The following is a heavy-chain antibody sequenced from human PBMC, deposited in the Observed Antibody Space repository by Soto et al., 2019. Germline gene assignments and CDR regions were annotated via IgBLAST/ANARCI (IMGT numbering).Heavy chain of an antibody. CDR3: ARGYCSGGSCYSDDAFDI. J-gene: IGHJ3*02. Sequence: QVQLVQSGAEVKKPGASVKVSCKASGYTLTSYGISWVRQAPGQGLEWMGWISAYNGNTNYAQNLQGRVTMTTDTSTSTANMELRSLRSDDTAVYYCARGYCSGGSCYSDDAFDIWGQGTMVTVSS. CDR2: ISAYNGNT. CDR1: GYTLTSYG. D-gene: IGHD2-15*01. V-gene: IGHV1-18*01.